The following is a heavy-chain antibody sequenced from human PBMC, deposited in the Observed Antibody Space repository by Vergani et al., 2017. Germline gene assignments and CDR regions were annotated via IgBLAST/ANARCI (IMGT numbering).Heavy chain of an antibody. V-gene: IGHV4-34*01. Sequence: QVQLQQWVGGLLKPSETLSLTCVVNGGSFTSYHWTWIRQSPGEGLEWVGDIDHTGRPDYNPSLKSRLTMSVDKSRNQFSLTLNSVTATDTAIYFCARVNAETNGHLYYYYYMDVWGQGTAVTVS. CDR3: ARVNAETNGHLYYYYYMDV. CDR1: GGSFTSYH. CDR2: IDHTGRP. D-gene: IGHD2-8*01. J-gene: IGHJ6*03.